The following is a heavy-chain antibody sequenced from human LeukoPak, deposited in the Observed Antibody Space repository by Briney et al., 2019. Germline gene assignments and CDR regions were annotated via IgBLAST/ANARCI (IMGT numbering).Heavy chain of an antibody. CDR1: GFMFRTYW. J-gene: IGHJ4*02. CDR3: ARSLGYCSAGSCFPFDY. CDR2: IKQDGSDK. Sequence: PGGSLRLSCAASGFMFRTYWMHWVRQAPGKGLEWVANIKQDGSDKYYVDSVKGRFTISRDNAKNSLYLQMNSLRAEDTAVYYCARSLGYCSAGSCFPFDYWGQGTLVTVSS. D-gene: IGHD2-15*01. V-gene: IGHV3-7*05.